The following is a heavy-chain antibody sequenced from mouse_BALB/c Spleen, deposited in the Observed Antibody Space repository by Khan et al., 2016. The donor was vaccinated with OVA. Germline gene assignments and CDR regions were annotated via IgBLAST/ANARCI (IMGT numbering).Heavy chain of an antibody. CDR1: AFTFSSYT. J-gene: IGHJ1*03. CDR2: ISSGGTYT. CDR3: TRDGNYAHWYFDV. Sequence: EVELVESGGGLVKPGGSLKLSCAASAFTFSSYTMSWVRQTPEKRLDWVATISSGGTYTYYPDSVKGRFTISRDNAKNTLYLKMSRLKSEDTARYYCTRDGNYAHWYFDVWGTGTTVTVAS. D-gene: IGHD2-1*01. V-gene: IGHV5-6-4*01.